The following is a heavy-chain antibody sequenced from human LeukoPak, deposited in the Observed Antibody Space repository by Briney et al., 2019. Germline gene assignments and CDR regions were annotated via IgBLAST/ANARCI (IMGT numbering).Heavy chain of an antibody. V-gene: IGHV3-30*04. CDR2: ISYDGSNK. D-gene: IGHD6-13*01. CDR3: ARASGKISSSWYAFDY. Sequence: NPGRSLRLSCAASGFTFSSYAIHWVRQAPGKGLEWVAVISYDGSNKYYADSVKGRFTISRDNSKNTLYLQMNSLRAEDTAVYYCARASGKISSSWYAFDYSGQGTLVTVSS. CDR1: GFTFSSYA. J-gene: IGHJ4*02.